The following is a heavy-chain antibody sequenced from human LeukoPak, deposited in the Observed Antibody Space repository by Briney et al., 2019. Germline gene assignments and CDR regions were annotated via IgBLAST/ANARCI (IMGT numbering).Heavy chain of an antibody. CDR2: IYTSGST. CDR3: ATLSLYSSSWYEDYYYYYYMDV. CDR1: GGSISSGSYY. V-gene: IGHV4-61*02. D-gene: IGHD6-13*01. Sequence: SQTLSLTCTVSGGSISSGSYYWSWIRQPAGKGLEWIGRIYTSGSTNYNPSLKSRVTISVDTSKNQFSLKLSSVTAADTAVYYCATLSLYSSSWYEDYYYYYYMDVWGKGTTVTVS. J-gene: IGHJ6*03.